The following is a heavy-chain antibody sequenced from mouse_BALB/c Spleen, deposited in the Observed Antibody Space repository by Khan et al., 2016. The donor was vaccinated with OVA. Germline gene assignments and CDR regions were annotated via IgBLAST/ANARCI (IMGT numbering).Heavy chain of an antibody. Sequence: VQLQQSGPELVKPGASVKISCKASGYSFTGYFMNWVKQSHGKSLEWIGRINPHIGETFYNQKFTGKATLTVDESSSTAHMELRSLASEDSAVDYCARIYRSDFNYWGQGTTLTGSS. CDR1: GYSFTGYF. D-gene: IGHD1-1*01. V-gene: IGHV1-20*02. CDR2: INPHIGET. J-gene: IGHJ2*01. CDR3: ARIYRSDFNY.